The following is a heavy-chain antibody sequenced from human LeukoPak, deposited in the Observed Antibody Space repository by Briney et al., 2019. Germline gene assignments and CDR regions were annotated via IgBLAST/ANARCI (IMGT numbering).Heavy chain of an antibody. CDR2: TRNKANSYTT. V-gene: IGHV3-72*01. CDR1: GFTFSDHY. CDR3: AREYSSGWYGGYYFDY. Sequence: GGSLRLSCAASGFTFSDHYMDWVRQAPGKGLEWVGRTRNKANSYTTEYAASVKGRFTISRDDSKNSPYLQMNSLKTEDTAVYYCAREYSSGWYGGYYFDYWGQGTLVTVSS. D-gene: IGHD6-19*01. J-gene: IGHJ4*02.